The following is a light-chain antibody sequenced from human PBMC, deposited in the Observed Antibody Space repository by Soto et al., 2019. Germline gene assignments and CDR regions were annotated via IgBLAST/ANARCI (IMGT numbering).Light chain of an antibody. Sequence: DTVMTQSPATLSVSPGERATLSCRASQSISSNLAWYQQKPGRAPRLLIYGASTRATGIPARFSGSGSGTEFTLTISSLQSEDFAVYYCQQYNNWPRTFGQGTKVDNK. CDR2: GAS. CDR1: QSISSN. J-gene: IGKJ1*01. V-gene: IGKV3-15*01. CDR3: QQYNNWPRT.